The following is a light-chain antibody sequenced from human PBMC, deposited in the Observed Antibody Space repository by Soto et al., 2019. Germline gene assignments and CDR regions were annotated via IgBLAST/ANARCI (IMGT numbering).Light chain of an antibody. J-gene: IGLJ2*01. CDR3: SSYTTSSTVV. CDR1: NSDVGAYNY. Sequence: QSVLTQPASVSGSPGQSITISCTGTNSDVGAYNYVSWYQQHPGKAPKLMIYDVSDRPSGISNRFSGPKSGNAASLTISGLQTEDEADYYCSSYTTSSTVVFGGGTKVTVL. V-gene: IGLV2-14*03. CDR2: DVS.